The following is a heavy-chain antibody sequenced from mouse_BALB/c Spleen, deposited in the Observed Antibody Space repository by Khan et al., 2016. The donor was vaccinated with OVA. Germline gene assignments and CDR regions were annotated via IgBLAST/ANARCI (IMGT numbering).Heavy chain of an antibody. V-gene: IGHV3-2*02. CDR3: ARSVTITTVVATDFDY. J-gene: IGHJ2*01. D-gene: IGHD1-1*01. Sequence: DVKLEVSGPGLVKPSQSLSLTCTVTGYSITSDYAWNWIRQFPGNKLEWMGYISYSGRTSYNPSLKSRISITRDTSKNQFFLQLNSVTTEDTATYYCARSVTITTVVATDFDYWGQGTTLTVSS. CDR2: ISYSGRT. CDR1: GYSITSDYA.